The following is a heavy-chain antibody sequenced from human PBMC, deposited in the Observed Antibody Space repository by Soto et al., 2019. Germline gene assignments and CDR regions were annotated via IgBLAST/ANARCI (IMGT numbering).Heavy chain of an antibody. V-gene: IGHV3-23*01. CDR1: GFTFSSYA. J-gene: IGHJ4*02. CDR3: AKDVAVAGRSRDFDY. D-gene: IGHD6-19*01. Sequence: GGSLRLSCAASGFTFSSYAMSWVRQAPGKGLEWVSAISGSGGSTYYADSVKGRFSISRDNSKNTLYLQMNSLRAEDTAVYYCAKDVAVAGRSRDFDYWGQGTLVTVSS. CDR2: ISGSGGST.